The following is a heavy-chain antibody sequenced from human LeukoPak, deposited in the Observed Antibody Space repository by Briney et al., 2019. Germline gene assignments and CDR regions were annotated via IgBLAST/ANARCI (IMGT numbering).Heavy chain of an antibody. Sequence: GGSLRLSCAASGFTFSSYSMNWVRQAPGEGLEWVSSISSSSSYIYYADSVKGRFTISRDKAKNSLYLQMNSLRAEDTAVYYCARKDPRDAFDIWGQGTMVTVSS. V-gene: IGHV3-21*01. CDR3: ARKDPRDAFDI. CDR1: GFTFSSYS. J-gene: IGHJ3*02. CDR2: ISSSSSYI. D-gene: IGHD2-15*01.